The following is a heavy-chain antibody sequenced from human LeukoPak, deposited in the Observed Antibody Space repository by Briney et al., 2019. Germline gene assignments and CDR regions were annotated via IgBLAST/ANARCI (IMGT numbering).Heavy chain of an antibody. CDR1: GYIFTSYA. CDR3: ASGPYGSGSYSFDY. J-gene: IGHJ4*02. CDR2: INAGNGNT. Sequence: ASVKVSCKASGYIFTSYAMHWVRQAPGQRLEWMGWINAGNGNTKYSQKFQGRVTITRDKSASTIYMDLSSLRSEDTAVYYCASGPYGSGSYSFDYWGQGTLVTVSS. V-gene: IGHV1-3*01. D-gene: IGHD3-10*01.